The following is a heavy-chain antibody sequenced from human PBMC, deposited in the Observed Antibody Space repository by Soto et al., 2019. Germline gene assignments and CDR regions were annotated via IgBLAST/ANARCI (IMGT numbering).Heavy chain of an antibody. J-gene: IGHJ4*02. V-gene: IGHV3-74*01. CDR1: GFTFRSHW. CDR2: INNDVSGA. CDR3: TRDSSLSSEF. Sequence: GGSLRLSCAASGFTFRSHWMHWVRQAPGKGLVWVSHINNDVSGATYADYVKGRFTISRDNAENTVYLQMNSLRVEDTAVYYCTRDSSLSSEFWGKGALVSVSS.